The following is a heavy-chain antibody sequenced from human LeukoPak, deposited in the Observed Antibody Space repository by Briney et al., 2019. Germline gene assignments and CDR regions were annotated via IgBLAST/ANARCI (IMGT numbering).Heavy chain of an antibody. D-gene: IGHD1-26*01. CDR3: GGEMFSGT. CDR1: GFTFSTYW. CDR2: IKKDGSGT. V-gene: IGHV3-74*01. Sequence: GGSLRLSCVASGFTFSTYWMNWVRQVPGKGLVWVSGIKKDGSGTYYADSVKGRFIISRDNTQNTLYLQMNSLRAEDTAVYYCGGEMFSGTWGQGTLVTVSS. J-gene: IGHJ5*02.